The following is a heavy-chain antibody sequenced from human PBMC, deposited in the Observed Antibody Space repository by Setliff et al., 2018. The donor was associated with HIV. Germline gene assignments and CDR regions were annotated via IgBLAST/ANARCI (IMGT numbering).Heavy chain of an antibody. J-gene: IGHJ3*02. CDR3: ASPSDQTAGGFDI. V-gene: IGHV4-59*06. D-gene: IGHD2-15*01. Sequence: SETLSLTCAVYGGSFTDYFWTWIRQSPGKGLEWIGYIYYSGSTYYNPSLKSRVTISVDTSKNQFSLKLSSVTAADTAVYYCASPSDQTAGGFDIWGQGTMVTVSS. CDR1: GGSFTDYF. CDR2: IYYSGST.